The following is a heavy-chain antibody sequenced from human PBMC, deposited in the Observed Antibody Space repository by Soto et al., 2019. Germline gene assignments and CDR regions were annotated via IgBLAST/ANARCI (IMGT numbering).Heavy chain of an antibody. CDR3: ARRGHAALDI. Sequence: SVKVSCKASGGSFSTYTLNWVRQAPGQGLEWMGGIIPIYVSANYAQKFQGRVTITADESTSTVYLELSGLRSDDTAIYYCARRGHAALDIWGQGTLVTVSS. CDR2: IIPIYVSA. D-gene: IGHD5-18*01. J-gene: IGHJ4*02. CDR1: GGSFSTYT. V-gene: IGHV1-69*13.